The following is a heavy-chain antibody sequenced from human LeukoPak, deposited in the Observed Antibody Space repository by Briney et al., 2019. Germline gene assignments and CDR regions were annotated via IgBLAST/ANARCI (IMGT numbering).Heavy chain of an antibody. J-gene: IGHJ5*02. CDR1: GFTFSTYG. V-gene: IGHV3-30*02. D-gene: IGHD3-10*01. Sequence: GGSLRLSCAASGFTFSTYGMHWVRQAPGKGLEWVSFIRYVGINKYYADSVKGRFTISRDNSKNTLYLQMNSLRAEDTAVYYCTKEGLPSGSSWSAWFDPWGQGTLVTVSS. CDR3: TKEGLPSGSSWSAWFDP. CDR2: IRYVGINK.